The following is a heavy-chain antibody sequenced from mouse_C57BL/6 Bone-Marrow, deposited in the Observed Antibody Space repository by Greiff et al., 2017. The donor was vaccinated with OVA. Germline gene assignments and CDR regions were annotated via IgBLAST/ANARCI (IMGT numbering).Heavy chain of an antibody. J-gene: IGHJ1*03. D-gene: IGHD2-4*01. CDR1: GYTFTSYW. V-gene: IGHV1-55*01. CDR3: ARGDYYDCRYWYFDV. CDR2: IYPGSGST. Sequence: QVQLQQPGAELVKPGASVKMSCKASGYTFTSYWITWVKQRPGQGLEWIGDIYPGSGSTNYNEKFKSKATLTVDTSSSTAYMQLSSLTSEDSAVYYCARGDYYDCRYWYFDVWGTGTTVTVSS.